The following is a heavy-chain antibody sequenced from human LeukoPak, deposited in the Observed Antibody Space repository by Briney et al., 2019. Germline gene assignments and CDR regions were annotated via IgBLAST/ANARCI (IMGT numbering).Heavy chain of an antibody. CDR3: ARAHVTGVDAFDI. Sequence: PGGSLRLSCIASGFTFSSYSMNWVRQAPGKGLEWVSSISSSSSYIYYADSVKGRFTISRDNAKNSLYLQMNSLRAEDTAVYYCARAHVTGVDAFDIWGQGTMVTVSS. CDR2: ISSSSSYI. D-gene: IGHD2-21*02. CDR1: GFTFSSYS. V-gene: IGHV3-21*01. J-gene: IGHJ3*02.